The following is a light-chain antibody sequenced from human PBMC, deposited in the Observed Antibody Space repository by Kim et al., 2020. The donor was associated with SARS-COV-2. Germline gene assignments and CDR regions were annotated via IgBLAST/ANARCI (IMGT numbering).Light chain of an antibody. CDR3: QTWGTGVWV. J-gene: IGLJ3*02. V-gene: IGLV4-69*01. Sequence: ASVKLTCTLSSGQSRSAIAWHQQQPEKGPRYLMKLNSDGSHTKGDGIPDRFSGSSSGTERYLTISSLQSEDEADYYCQTWGTGVWVFGGGTKVTVL. CDR1: SGQSRSA. CDR2: LNSDGSH.